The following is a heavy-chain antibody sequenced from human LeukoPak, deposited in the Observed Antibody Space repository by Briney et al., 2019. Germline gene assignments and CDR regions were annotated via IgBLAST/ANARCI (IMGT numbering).Heavy chain of an antibody. CDR2: INSDGSST. CDR1: GFTFSSYW. J-gene: IGHJ4*02. CDR3: AKDRPVYSVPAATLDY. Sequence: GGSLRLSCAASGFTFSSYWMHWVRQAPGKGLVWVSRINSDGSSTSYADSVKGRFTISRDNAKNTLYLQMNSLRAEDTAVYYCAKDRPVYSVPAATLDYWGQGTLVTVSS. D-gene: IGHD2-2*01. V-gene: IGHV3-74*01.